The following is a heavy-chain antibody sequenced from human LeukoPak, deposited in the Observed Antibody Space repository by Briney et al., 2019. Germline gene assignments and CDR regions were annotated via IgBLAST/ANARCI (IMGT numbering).Heavy chain of an antibody. CDR1: GGSISSTTHY. Sequence: SETLSLTCTVSGGSISSTTHYWSWIRQPPGKGLEWIGYIYYSGSTNYSPSLKSRVTISVDTSKNQSSLKLSSVTAADTAVYYCARVGSSNWFDPWGQGTLVTVSS. J-gene: IGHJ5*02. CDR3: ARVGSSNWFDP. V-gene: IGHV4-61*01. D-gene: IGHD6-6*01. CDR2: IYYSGST.